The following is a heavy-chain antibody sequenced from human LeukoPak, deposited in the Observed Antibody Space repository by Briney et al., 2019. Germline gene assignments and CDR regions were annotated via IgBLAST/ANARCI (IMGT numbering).Heavy chain of an antibody. J-gene: IGHJ4*02. CDR1: GYSFTSYW. Sequence: GSSLRISCKGSGYSFTSYWISWVRQMPGKGLEWMGRIDPSDSYSNYSPSFQGHVTISADKSISTAYLQWSSLKASDTAMYYCARGGDELLWYWGQGTLVTVSS. CDR2: IDPSDSYS. CDR3: ARGGDELLWY. D-gene: IGHD2-15*01. V-gene: IGHV5-10-1*01.